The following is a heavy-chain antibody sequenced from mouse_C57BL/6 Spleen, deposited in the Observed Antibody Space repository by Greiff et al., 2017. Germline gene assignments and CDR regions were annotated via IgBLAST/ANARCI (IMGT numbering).Heavy chain of an antibody. CDR2: IRLKSDNYAT. Sequence: DVQLVESGGGLVQPGGSMKLSCVASGFTFSNYWMNWVRQSPEKGLAWVAQIRLKSDNYATHYAECVKGRFTISRDDSKSSVYLQMNNLRAEDTGIYYCTGGSSPAWFAYWGQGTLVTVSA. CDR3: TGGSSPAWFAY. J-gene: IGHJ3*01. D-gene: IGHD1-1*01. CDR1: GFTFSNYW. V-gene: IGHV6-3*01.